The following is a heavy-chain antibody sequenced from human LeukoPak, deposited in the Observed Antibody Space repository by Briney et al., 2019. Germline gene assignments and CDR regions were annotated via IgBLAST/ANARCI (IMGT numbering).Heavy chain of an antibody. CDR3: ARGPPYYDFWSGYHDAFDI. CDR1: GFTASSNY. Sequence: QPGGSLRLSCAASGFTASSNYMSWVRQAPGKGLEWVSVIYSGGSTYYADSVKGRFTISRDNSKNTLYLQVNSLRAEDTAVYYCARGPPYYDFWSGYHDAFDIWGQGTMVTVSS. V-gene: IGHV3-53*01. D-gene: IGHD3-3*01. J-gene: IGHJ3*02. CDR2: IYSGGST.